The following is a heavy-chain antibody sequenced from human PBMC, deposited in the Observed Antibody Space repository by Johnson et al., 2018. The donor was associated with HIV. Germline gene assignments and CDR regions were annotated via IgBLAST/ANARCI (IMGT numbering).Heavy chain of an antibody. J-gene: IGHJ3*02. CDR1: GFTFSIYD. Sequence: VQLVESGGDWVQPGGSLRLSCAASGFTFSIYDMHWVRQPTGKGLEWVSAIGTAGDTYYAASVKGRFTISRDNSKNSLYLQMNSLRTEDTALYYCAKAESNYGRAFDIWGQGTMVTVSS. D-gene: IGHD5-24*01. CDR3: AKAESNYGRAFDI. CDR2: IGTAGDT. V-gene: IGHV3-13*01.